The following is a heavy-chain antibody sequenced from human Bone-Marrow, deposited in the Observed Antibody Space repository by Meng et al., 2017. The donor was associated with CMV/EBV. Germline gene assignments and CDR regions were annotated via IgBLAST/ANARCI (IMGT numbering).Heavy chain of an antibody. V-gene: IGHV3-30*04. D-gene: IGHD3-22*01. CDR2: ISYDGSNK. Sequence: GESLKISCAASGFTFSSYAMHWVRQAPGKGLEWVAVISYDGSNKYYADSVKGRFTISRDNSKNTLYLQMNSLRAEDTAVYYCARDHSSYYYDSSGPAVDYWGQGTLVTVSS. CDR1: GFTFSSYA. J-gene: IGHJ4*02. CDR3: ARDHSSYYYDSSGPAVDY.